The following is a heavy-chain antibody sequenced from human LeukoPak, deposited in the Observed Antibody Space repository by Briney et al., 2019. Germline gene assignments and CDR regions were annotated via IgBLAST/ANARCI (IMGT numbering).Heavy chain of an antibody. CDR3: GRHDSSGYYWRE. J-gene: IGHJ4*02. CDR2: IYYSGST. CDR1: GGSISSYY. V-gene: IGHV4-59*08. Sequence: SETLSLTCTVSGGSISSYYWSWIRQPPGKGLEWIGYIYYSGSTNYNPSLKSRVTISVDTSKNQFSLKLSSVTAADTAVYYCGRHDSSGYYWREWGQGTLVTVSS. D-gene: IGHD3-22*01.